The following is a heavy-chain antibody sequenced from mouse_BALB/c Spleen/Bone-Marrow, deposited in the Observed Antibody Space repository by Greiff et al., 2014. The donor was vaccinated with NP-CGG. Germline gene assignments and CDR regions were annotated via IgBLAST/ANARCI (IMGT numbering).Heavy chain of an antibody. J-gene: IGHJ3*01. CDR2: IWAGGNT. CDR1: GFSLTSYG. V-gene: IGHV2-9*02. D-gene: IGHD4-1*01. Sequence: VKVEESGPGLVAPSQSLSITCTVSGFSLTSYGVHWVRQPPGKGLEWLGIIWAGGNTNYNSALMSRLSISKDNSKSQVFLKMNCLQTDDTAMYYCARELGAWFAYWGQGTLVTVSA. CDR3: ARELGAWFAY.